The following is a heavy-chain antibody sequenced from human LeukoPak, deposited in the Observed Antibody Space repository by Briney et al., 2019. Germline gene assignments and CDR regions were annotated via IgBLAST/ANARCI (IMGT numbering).Heavy chain of an antibody. J-gene: IGHJ6*02. CDR3: ARGPVATIGYGMDV. D-gene: IGHD5-12*01. CDR1: GAYISPSY. CDR2: VTYSGTT. Sequence: SETLSLTCTVSGAYISPSYWTWIRQPPGKGLEWIGHVTYSGTTNYNASLKSRVTISVDTSKNQFSLKLNSVTAADTAVYYCARGPVATIGYGMDVWGQGTTVTVSS. V-gene: IGHV4-59*01.